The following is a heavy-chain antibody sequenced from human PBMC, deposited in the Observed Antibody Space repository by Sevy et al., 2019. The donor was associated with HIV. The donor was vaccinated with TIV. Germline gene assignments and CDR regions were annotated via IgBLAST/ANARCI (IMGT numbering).Heavy chain of an antibody. CDR3: ARDYGGIRHFQH. V-gene: IGHV3-21*06. J-gene: IGHJ1*01. D-gene: IGHD4-17*01. Sequence: GGSLRLSCAASGFTFSSYAMNWVRQAPGKGLECVSSISSRSSYTYYADSLKGRFTISRDNAKNLLYLQMNSLRAEDTAVYYCARDYGGIRHFQHWGQGTPVTVSS. CDR1: GFTFSSYA. CDR2: ISSRSSYT.